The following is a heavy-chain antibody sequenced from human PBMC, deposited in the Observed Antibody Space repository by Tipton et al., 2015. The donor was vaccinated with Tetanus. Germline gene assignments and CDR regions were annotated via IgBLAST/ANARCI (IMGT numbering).Heavy chain of an antibody. J-gene: IGHJ4*02. CDR2: MNPKTGPA. Sequence: QLVQSGAEVKKPGASVKVSCKAYGYAFASYDLNWVRQASGQGLEWLGYMNPKTGPAGYAQKFQGRVTRTSDISSSTAYMELRNPRSDDTAVYYCARGNRGSSWYLWGQGTLVTVSS. CDR3: ARGNRGSSWYL. V-gene: IGHV1-8*01. CDR1: GYAFASYD. D-gene: IGHD6-13*01.